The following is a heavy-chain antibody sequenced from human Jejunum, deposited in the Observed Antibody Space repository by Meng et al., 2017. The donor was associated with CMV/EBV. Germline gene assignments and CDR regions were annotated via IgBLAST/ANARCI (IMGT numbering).Heavy chain of an antibody. J-gene: IGHJ3*02. CDR2: VIISCFI. V-gene: IGHV3-69-1*01. D-gene: IGHD2-21*01. Sequence: FTVYCINWVRKAPGKGLGWFSIVIISCFIYYTDSVNGRFTISRDDAKNSVYLQMDGLIAEDTAVYYCVRDYSHQVIAITYDAFDIWGQGTMVTVSS. CDR1: FTVYC. CDR3: VRDYSHQVIAITYDAFDI.